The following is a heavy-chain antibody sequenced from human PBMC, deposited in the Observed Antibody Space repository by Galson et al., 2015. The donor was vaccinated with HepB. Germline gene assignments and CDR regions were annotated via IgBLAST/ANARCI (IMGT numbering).Heavy chain of an antibody. D-gene: IGHD6-19*01. CDR2: ITPSGDNT. J-gene: IGHJ4*02. CDR1: GFTFSYSP. V-gene: IGHV3-23*01. CDR3: AKVFPEKTDGWYRQALYYFDS. Sequence: SLRPSCAASGFTFSYSPMRWGRQAPGNPLVWISPITPSGDNTYTANSIHGRLTIPRDSSRNTLFLQMNNLRADDTAIYFCAKVFPEKTDGWYRQALYYFDSWGQGTRVTVSA.